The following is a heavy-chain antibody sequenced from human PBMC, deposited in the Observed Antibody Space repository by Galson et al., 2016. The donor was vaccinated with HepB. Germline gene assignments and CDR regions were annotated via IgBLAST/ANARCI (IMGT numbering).Heavy chain of an antibody. J-gene: IGHJ4*02. CDR1: GFTLGNYA. Sequence: SLRLSCAASGFTLGNYAMAWVRQAPGKGLEYVSYITSRSTYTNYAAFVKGRFTISRDDAKNSLYLQMNSLRADDTAVYYCARGHYGSGTYYNVYFDSWGQGTLVTVSS. V-gene: IGHV3-11*06. CDR2: ITSRSTYT. CDR3: ARGHYGSGTYYNVYFDS. D-gene: IGHD3-10*01.